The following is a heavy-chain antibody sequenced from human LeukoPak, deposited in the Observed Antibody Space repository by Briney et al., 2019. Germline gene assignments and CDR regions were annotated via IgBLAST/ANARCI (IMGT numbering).Heavy chain of an antibody. CDR2: INPNSGGT. CDR3: ASSAVAGIHPYFDY. CDR1: GYTFTGYY. Sequence: ASVKVSCKASGYTFTGYYVHWVRQAPGQGLEWMGWINPNSGGTYYAQKFQGRVTMTRDTSISTVYMELGGLRSDDTALYYCASSAVAGIHPYFDYWGQGTLVTVSS. V-gene: IGHV1-2*02. J-gene: IGHJ4*02. D-gene: IGHD6-19*01.